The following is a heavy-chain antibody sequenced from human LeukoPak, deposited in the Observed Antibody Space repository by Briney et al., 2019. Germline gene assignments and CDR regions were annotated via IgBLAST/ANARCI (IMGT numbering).Heavy chain of an antibody. CDR3: ARVMGVYCSGGSCYGPSDY. J-gene: IGHJ4*02. CDR2: ISYDGSNK. Sequence: QPGGSLRLSCAASGFTFSSYGMHWVRQAPGKGLEWVAVISYDGSNKYYADSVKGRFTISRDNSKNTLYLQMNSLRAEDTAVYYCARVMGVYCSGGSCYGPSDYWGQGTLVTVSS. D-gene: IGHD2-15*01. V-gene: IGHV3-30*03. CDR1: GFTFSSYG.